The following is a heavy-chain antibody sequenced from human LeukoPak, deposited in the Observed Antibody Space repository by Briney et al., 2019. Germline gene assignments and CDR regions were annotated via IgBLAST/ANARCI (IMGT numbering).Heavy chain of an antibody. D-gene: IGHD6-19*01. CDR3: ARDEQWLVPDY. J-gene: IGHJ4*02. CDR1: GFTFSSYS. Sequence: GGSPRLSCAASGFTFSSYSMNWVRQAPGKGLEWVSSISSSSSYIYYADSVKGRFTISRDNAKNSLYLQMNSLRAEDTAVYYCARDEQWLVPDYWGQGTLVTVSS. CDR2: ISSSSSYI. V-gene: IGHV3-21*01.